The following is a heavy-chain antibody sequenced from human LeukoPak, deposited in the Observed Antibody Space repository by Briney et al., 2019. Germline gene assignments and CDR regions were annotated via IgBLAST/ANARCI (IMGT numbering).Heavy chain of an antibody. V-gene: IGHV4-30-2*01. Sequence: SQTLSLTCAVSGGSISSGGYSWSWIRQPLGKGLEWIGYIYHTGSTYYNPSLKSRVTISVDTSKNQFSLRLSSVTAADTAVYYCARLQYCSGTSCYWFDPWGQGTLVTVSS. J-gene: IGHJ5*02. CDR2: IYHTGST. D-gene: IGHD2-2*01. CDR3: ARLQYCSGTSCYWFDP. CDR1: GGSISSGGYS.